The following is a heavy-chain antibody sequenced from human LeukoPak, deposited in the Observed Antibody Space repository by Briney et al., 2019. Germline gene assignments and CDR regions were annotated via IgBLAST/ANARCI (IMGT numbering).Heavy chain of an antibody. V-gene: IGHV3-7*01. CDR1: GFTFSSYW. D-gene: IGHD4-11*01. J-gene: IGHJ4*02. CDR3: AGHSTVTVSGGFGLRSLTLSYYFDY. Sequence: GGSLRLSCAASGFTFSSYWMSWVRQAPGKGLEWVANIKQDGSEKYYVDSVKGRFTISRDNAKNSLYLQMNSLRAEDTAVYYCAGHSTVTVSGGFGLRSLTLSYYFDYWGQGTLVTVSS. CDR2: IKQDGSEK.